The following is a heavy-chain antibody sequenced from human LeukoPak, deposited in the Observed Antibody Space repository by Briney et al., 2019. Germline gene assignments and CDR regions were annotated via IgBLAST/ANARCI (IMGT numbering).Heavy chain of an antibody. J-gene: IGHJ4*02. D-gene: IGHD6-6*01. CDR1: GGSISGYY. Sequence: SETLSLTCTVSGGSISGYYWNWIRQPAGRAPEWIGRIYTSGSTNYNPSLKSRVTMSVDTSKNHFSLKLSSVTAADTALYYCARSLDYGSSYYFDYWGQGTLVTVSS. CDR3: ARSLDYGSSYYFDY. CDR2: IYTSGST. V-gene: IGHV4-4*07.